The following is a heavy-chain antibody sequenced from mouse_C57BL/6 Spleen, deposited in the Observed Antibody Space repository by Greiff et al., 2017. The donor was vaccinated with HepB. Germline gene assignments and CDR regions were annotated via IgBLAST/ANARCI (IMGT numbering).Heavy chain of an antibody. V-gene: IGHV5-17*01. CDR1: GFTFSDYG. J-gene: IGHJ2*01. D-gene: IGHD2-3*01. CDR3: ARYDDPGYFDY. Sequence: EVKLLESGGGLVKPGGSLKLSCAASGFTFSDYGMHWVRQAPEKGLEWVAYISSGSSTIYYADTVKGRFTISRDNAKNTLFLQMTSLRSEDTAMYYCARYDDPGYFDYCGQGTTLTVSS. CDR2: ISSGSSTI.